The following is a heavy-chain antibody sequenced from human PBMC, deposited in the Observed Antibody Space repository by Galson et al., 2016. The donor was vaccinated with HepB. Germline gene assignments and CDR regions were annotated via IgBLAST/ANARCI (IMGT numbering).Heavy chain of an antibody. J-gene: IGHJ5*02. Sequence: SLRLSCAASGFTFSSYWMHWVRHVPGKGLVWVSHINTDGSSTHYADSVKGRFTISRDNAKNTLYLQINSLRAEDTAVYYCVRDRLATNWFDPWGQGTLVTVSS. V-gene: IGHV3-74*01. CDR2: INTDGSST. CDR3: VRDRLATNWFDP. CDR1: GFTFSSYW. D-gene: IGHD2-8*01.